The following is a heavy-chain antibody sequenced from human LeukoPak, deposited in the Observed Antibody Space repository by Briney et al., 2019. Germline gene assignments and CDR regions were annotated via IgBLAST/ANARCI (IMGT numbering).Heavy chain of an antibody. CDR3: ARGRVSSSSWSSTYYYYFYMDV. CDR2: IYYSGSI. J-gene: IGHJ6*03. Sequence: PSDTLSLTCAVSGYSISSSNWWGWIRQPPGKGLEWIGYIYYSGSIYYNPSLKSRVTMSVDTSKNQFSLKLSSVTAVDTAVYFCARGRVSSSSWSSTYYYYFYMDVWGKGTTVTVSS. CDR1: GYSISSSNW. D-gene: IGHD6-13*01. V-gene: IGHV4-28*05.